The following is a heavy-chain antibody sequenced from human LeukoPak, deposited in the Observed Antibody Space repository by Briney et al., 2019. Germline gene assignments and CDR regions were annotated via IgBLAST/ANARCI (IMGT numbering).Heavy chain of an antibody. CDR2: IYYSGST. V-gene: IGHV4-28*01. J-gene: IGHJ6*02. CDR1: GYSISSSNW. Sequence: PSDTLSLTCAVSGYSISSSNWWGWIRQPPGKGLEWIGYIYYSGSTYYNPSLKSRVTMSVDTSKNQFSLKLSSVTAADTAVYYCARSSRRYFDWLRSPYYYGMDVWGQGTTVTVSS. D-gene: IGHD3-9*01. CDR3: ARSSRRYFDWLRSPYYYGMDV.